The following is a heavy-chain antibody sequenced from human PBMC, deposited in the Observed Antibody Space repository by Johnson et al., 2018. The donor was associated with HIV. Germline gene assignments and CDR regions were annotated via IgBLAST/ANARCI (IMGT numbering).Heavy chain of an antibody. CDR3: VNGFGGSGYYKRDALDI. D-gene: IGHD3-22*01. Sequence: VQLVESGGGLVQPGGSLRLSCAASGFTFSSYAMSWVRQAPGKGLEWVSAISGSGGTTYYADSVKGRFTISRDNSKNTLYLQMNSLRAEDTAVYYCVNGFGGSGYYKRDALDIWGQGTMVTVSS. J-gene: IGHJ3*02. CDR1: GFTFSSYA. CDR2: ISGSGGTT. V-gene: IGHV3-23*04.